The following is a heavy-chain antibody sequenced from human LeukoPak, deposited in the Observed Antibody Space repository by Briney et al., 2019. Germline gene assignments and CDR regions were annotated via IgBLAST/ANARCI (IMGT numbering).Heavy chain of an antibody. Sequence: PGGSLRLSCAASGFTFDDYTMHWVRQAPGKGLEWVSLISWDGGSTYYADSVKGRFTISRDNSKNSLYLQMNSLRTEDTALYYCAKDRGRCLQFDAFDIWGQGTMVTVSS. J-gene: IGHJ3*02. V-gene: IGHV3-43*01. CDR3: AKDRGRCLQFDAFDI. CDR2: ISWDGGST. CDR1: GFTFDDYT. D-gene: IGHD5-24*01.